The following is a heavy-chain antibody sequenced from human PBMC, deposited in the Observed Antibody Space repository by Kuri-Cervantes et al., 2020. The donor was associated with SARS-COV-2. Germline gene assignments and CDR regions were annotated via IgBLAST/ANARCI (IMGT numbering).Heavy chain of an antibody. CDR2: ISAYNGNT. CDR1: GYTFTSYG. CDR3: ARDTGGDYGYWYFDL. V-gene: IGHV1-18*04. J-gene: IGHJ2*01. Sequence: ASVKVSCKASGYTFTSYGISWVRQAPGQGLEWMGWISAYNGNTNYAQKLQGRVTMTTDTSTSTAYMELRSLRSDDTAVYYCARDTGGDYGYWYFDLWGRGTLDTVSS. D-gene: IGHD4-17*01.